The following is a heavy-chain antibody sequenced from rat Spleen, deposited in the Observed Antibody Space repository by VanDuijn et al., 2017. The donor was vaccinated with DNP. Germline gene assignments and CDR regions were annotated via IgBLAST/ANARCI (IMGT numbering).Heavy chain of an antibody. D-gene: IGHD1-4*01. CDR3: ARTDTGMMDA. CDR2: ISTGGDNT. V-gene: IGHV5-25*01. Sequence: EVQLVESGGGPVQPGRSLKLSCVVSGFTFSDYYMAWVRQAPTKGLEWVASISTGGDNTYYSDSVKGRFSLSRDNAKSTLYLQVNSLRSEDTATYYCARTDTGMMDAWGQGASVTVSS. CDR1: GFTFSDYY. J-gene: IGHJ4*01.